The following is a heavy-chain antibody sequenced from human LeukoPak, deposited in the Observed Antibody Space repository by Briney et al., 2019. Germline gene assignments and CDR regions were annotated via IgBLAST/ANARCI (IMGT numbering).Heavy chain of an antibody. CDR2: ISSSSSYI. D-gene: IGHD3-22*01. CDR1: GFTFSSYN. Sequence: GGSLRLSCAASGFTFSSYNMNWVRQAPGKGLEWVSSISSSSSYIYYADSVKGRFTISRDNAKNSLYLQMNSLRAEDTAVYYCARDFYDSSGYNDAFDIWGQGTMVTVSS. CDR3: ARDFYDSSGYNDAFDI. V-gene: IGHV3-21*01. J-gene: IGHJ3*02.